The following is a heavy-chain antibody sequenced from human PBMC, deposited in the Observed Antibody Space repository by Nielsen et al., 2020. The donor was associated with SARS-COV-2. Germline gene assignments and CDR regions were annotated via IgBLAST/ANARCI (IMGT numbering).Heavy chain of an antibody. V-gene: IGHV4-34*01. J-gene: IGHJ5*02. CDR1: GGSFSGYY. D-gene: IGHD2-8*01. CDR2: INHSGST. CDR3: ARGGLDPAAMVIVLMVYAPRYNWFDP. Sequence: SETLSLTCAVYGGSFSGYYWSWIRQPPGKGLEWIGEINHSGSTNYNPSLKSRVTISVDTSKNQFSLKLSSVTAADTAVYYCARGGLDPAAMVIVLMVYAPRYNWFDPWGQGTLVTVSS.